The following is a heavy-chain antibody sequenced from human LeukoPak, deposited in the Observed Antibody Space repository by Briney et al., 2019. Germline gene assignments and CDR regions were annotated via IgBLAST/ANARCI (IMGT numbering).Heavy chain of an antibody. CDR2: INHSGST. CDR1: GGSFSGYY. V-gene: IGHV4-34*01. D-gene: IGHD6-13*01. J-gene: IGHJ4*02. Sequence: SETLSLTCAVYGGSFSGYYWSWIRQPPGKGLEWIGEINHSGSTNYNPSLKSRVTISVDTPKNQFSLKLSSVTAADTAVYYCARGYGYVVHGFDYWGQGTLVTVSS. CDR3: ARGYGYVVHGFDY.